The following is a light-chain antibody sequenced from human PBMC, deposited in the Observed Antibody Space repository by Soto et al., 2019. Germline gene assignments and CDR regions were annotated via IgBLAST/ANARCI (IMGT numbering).Light chain of an antibody. V-gene: IGKV3-20*01. J-gene: IGKJ1*01. CDR2: GAS. Sequence: EVELTQSPGTLSLSPGGGATLSCRASQSVSGNDLAWYQQKPGQAARLLMSGASNRATGIPDGFTGSGSGADFTPTISRLEPEDFGVYYCHQYGSSPPTLGQGTTV. CDR3: HQYGSSPPT. CDR1: QSVSGND.